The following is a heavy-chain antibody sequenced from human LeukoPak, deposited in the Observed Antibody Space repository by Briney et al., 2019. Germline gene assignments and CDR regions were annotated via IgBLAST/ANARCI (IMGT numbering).Heavy chain of an antibody. J-gene: IGHJ3*02. Sequence: SQTLSLTCAVSGGSISSGGYSWNWIRQPPGKGLEWIGYIYHSGSTYYNPSLKSRVTISVDRSKNQFSLKLSSVTAADTAVYYCARDLIRGASRAFDIWGQGTMVTVSS. CDR2: IYHSGST. CDR1: GGSISSGGYS. V-gene: IGHV4-30-2*01. D-gene: IGHD3-16*01. CDR3: ARDLIRGASRAFDI.